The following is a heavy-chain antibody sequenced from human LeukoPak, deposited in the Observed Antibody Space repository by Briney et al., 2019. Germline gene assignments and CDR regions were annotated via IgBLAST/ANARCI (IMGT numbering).Heavy chain of an antibody. D-gene: IGHD1-7*01. J-gene: IGHJ4*02. V-gene: IGHV3-23*01. Sequence: GGSLRLSCAASGFTFSSYAMIWVRRAPGKGLEWVSAISVSDGSTYYADSVKGRFTISRDNSKNTLYLQINSLRAEDTAVYYCAKASSSNWNYVYFDSWGQGTLVTVSS. CDR3: AKASSSNWNYVYFDS. CDR2: ISVSDGST. CDR1: GFTFSSYA.